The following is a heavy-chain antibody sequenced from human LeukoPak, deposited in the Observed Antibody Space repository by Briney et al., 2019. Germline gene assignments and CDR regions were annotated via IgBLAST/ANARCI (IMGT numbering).Heavy chain of an antibody. CDR2: IYYSGST. Sequence: PSETLSLTCTVSGGSISSYYWSWIRQPPGKGLEWIGYIYYSGSTNYNPSLKSRVTISVDTSKNQFSLKLSSVTPEDTAVYYCAREKMGPSPIAVAGKSDYWGQGTLVTVSS. CDR1: GGSISSYY. V-gene: IGHV4-59*12. CDR3: AREKMGPSPIAVAGKSDY. D-gene: IGHD6-19*01. J-gene: IGHJ4*02.